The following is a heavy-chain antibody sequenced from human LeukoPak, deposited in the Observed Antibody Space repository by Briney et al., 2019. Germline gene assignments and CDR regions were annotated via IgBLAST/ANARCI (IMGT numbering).Heavy chain of an antibody. V-gene: IGHV3-30*01. Sequence: GGSLRLSCAASGFTFSGYAMHWVRQAPGKGLEWVAFISYDGGDKYYADSVKGRFTISRDSSKNRLYLQMHSLRTEDTAVYYCARDRGGYFDYWGQGTLVTVSS. CDR2: ISYDGGDK. CDR3: ARDRGGYFDY. J-gene: IGHJ4*02. D-gene: IGHD2-15*01. CDR1: GFTFSGYA.